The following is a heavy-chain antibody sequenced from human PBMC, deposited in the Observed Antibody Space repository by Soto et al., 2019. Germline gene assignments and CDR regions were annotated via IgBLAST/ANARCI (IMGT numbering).Heavy chain of an antibody. CDR1: GFTFSSYA. CDR3: AKMTISMEQWELAY. J-gene: IGHJ4*02. Sequence: EVQLLESGGGLVQPGGSLRLSCAASGFTFSSYAMSWVRQAPGKGLEWVSAISGSGGSTYYADSVKGRFTISRDNSKNPLYLQMNSLRAEDTAVYYCAKMTISMEQWELAYWGQGTLVTVSS. CDR2: ISGSGGST. D-gene: IGHD1-26*01. V-gene: IGHV3-23*01.